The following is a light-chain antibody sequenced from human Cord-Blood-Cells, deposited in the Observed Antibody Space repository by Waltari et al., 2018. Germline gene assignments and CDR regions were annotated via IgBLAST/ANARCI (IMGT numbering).Light chain of an antibody. J-gene: IGLJ3*02. CDR3: QSYDSSLSGSRV. CDR1: SSNIGAGYD. V-gene: IGLV1-40*01. CDR2: GNS. Sequence: QSVLTQPPSVSGAPGPRVTISCTGSSSNIGAGYDVNWYPQLPGTAPKLLIYGNSNRPSGVPDRFSGSKSGTSASLAITGLQAEDEADYYCQSYDSSLSGSRVFGGGTKLTVL.